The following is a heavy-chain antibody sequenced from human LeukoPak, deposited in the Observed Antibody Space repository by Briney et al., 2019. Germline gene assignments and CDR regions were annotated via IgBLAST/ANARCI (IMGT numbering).Heavy chain of an antibody. V-gene: IGHV1-24*01. CDR1: GYTLTELS. Sequence: ASVKVSCKVSGYTLTELSMHWVRQAPGKGLEWMGGFDPEDGETIYAQKFQGRVTMTEDTSTDTAYMELSSLRSEDTAVYYCATLSRYSSGWLFGYWGQGALVTVSS. CDR3: ATLSRYSSGWLFGY. CDR2: FDPEDGET. D-gene: IGHD6-19*01. J-gene: IGHJ4*02.